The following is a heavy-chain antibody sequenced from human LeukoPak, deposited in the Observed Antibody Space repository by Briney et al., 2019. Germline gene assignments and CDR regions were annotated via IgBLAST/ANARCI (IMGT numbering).Heavy chain of an antibody. D-gene: IGHD1-1*01. CDR3: ARDDWNELDAFDI. Sequence: SETLSLTCTVSGGSISSYYWSWIRQPPGKGLEWIGYIYYSGSTNYNPSLKSRVTISVDTSKNQFSLKLSSVTAADTAVYYCARDDWNELDAFDIWGQGTMVTVSS. CDR1: GGSISSYY. J-gene: IGHJ3*02. V-gene: IGHV4-59*01. CDR2: IYYSGST.